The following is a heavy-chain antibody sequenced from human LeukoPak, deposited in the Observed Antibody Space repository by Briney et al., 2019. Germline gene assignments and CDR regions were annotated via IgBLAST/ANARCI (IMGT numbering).Heavy chain of an antibody. D-gene: IGHD6-19*01. CDR1: GFTFSSYA. CDR2: ISGSGGST. CDR3: AKVGSGWYYFDY. Sequence: GGSLRLSCAASGFTFSSYAMSWVRHAPGKGLEWVSAISGSGGSTYYADSVKGRFTISRDNSKNTLYLQMNSLRAEDTAVYYCAKVGSGWYYFDYWGQGTLVTVSS. V-gene: IGHV3-23*01. J-gene: IGHJ4*02.